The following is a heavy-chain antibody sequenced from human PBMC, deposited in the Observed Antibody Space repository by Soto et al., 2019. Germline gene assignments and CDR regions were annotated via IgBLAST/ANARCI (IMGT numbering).Heavy chain of an antibody. CDR1: GFTVSSNY. CDR2: IYGSAST. Sequence: EVQLVESGGGLVQPGGSLRLSCAASGFTVSSNYMNWVRQAPGKGLEWVSIIYGSASTYYADSVKGRFTISRDNSKDTLYRQMNSLRAEDKAVYYCARDGPSRSRYYFDYWGQGTLVTVSS. CDR3: ARDGPSRSRYYFDY. D-gene: IGHD6-13*01. J-gene: IGHJ4*02. V-gene: IGHV3-66*01.